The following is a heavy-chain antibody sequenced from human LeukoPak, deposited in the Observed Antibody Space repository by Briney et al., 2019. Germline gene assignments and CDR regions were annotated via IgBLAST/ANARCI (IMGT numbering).Heavy chain of an antibody. V-gene: IGHV1-2*02. CDR2: IKSNSGGT. CDR3: ARPSSAGWPTFDY. J-gene: IGHJ4*02. Sequence: GSVHVSCKATGYTFIRYYMHGVRQAPGQGREWMGWIKSNSGGTNYAEKFEGRVTMTRDTSISTAYMELSSLRSDDTAMYYCARPSSAGWPTFDYWGQGTLVTVSS. D-gene: IGHD6-25*01. CDR1: GYTFIRYY.